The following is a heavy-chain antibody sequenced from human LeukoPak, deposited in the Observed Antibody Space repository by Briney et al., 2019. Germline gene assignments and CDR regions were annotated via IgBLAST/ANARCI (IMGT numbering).Heavy chain of an antibody. CDR2: IYTSGST. CDR1: GGSISSGSYY. J-gene: IGHJ2*01. D-gene: IGHD3-9*01. Sequence: PSETLSLTCTVSGGSISSGSYYWSWIRQPAGKGLEWIGRIYTSGSTNYNPSLKSRVTMSVDTSKNQFSLKLSSVTAADTAVYYCARTGYYASSYWYFDLWGRGTLVTVSS. CDR3: ARTGYYASSYWYFDL. V-gene: IGHV4-61*02.